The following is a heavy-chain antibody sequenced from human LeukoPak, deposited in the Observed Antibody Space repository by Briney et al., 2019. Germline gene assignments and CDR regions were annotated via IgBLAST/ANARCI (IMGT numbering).Heavy chain of an antibody. CDR2: ISGSGGST. Sequence: GGSLRLSCAASGFTFSSYAMSWVRQAPGKGLEWVSAISGSGGSTYYADSVKGRFTISRDNSKNTLYLQMNSLRAEDTAVYYCAKGRDSVAPGTRTPDYWGQGTLVTVSS. D-gene: IGHD6-19*01. V-gene: IGHV3-23*01. CDR1: GFTFSSYA. CDR3: AKGRDSVAPGTRTPDY. J-gene: IGHJ4*02.